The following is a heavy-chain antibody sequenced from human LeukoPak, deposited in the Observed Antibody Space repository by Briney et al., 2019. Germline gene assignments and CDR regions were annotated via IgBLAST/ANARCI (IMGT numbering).Heavy chain of an antibody. CDR2: INWNGGST. V-gene: IGHV3-20*04. D-gene: IGHD3-10*01. CDR1: GFTFDDYG. CDR3: ARDKEEGIPLWFGELFS. J-gene: IGHJ4*02. Sequence: GGSLRLSCAASGFTFDDYGMSWVRQAPGKGLEWVSGINWNGGSTGHADSVKGRFTISRDNTKNSLYLQKNSLRAEDTALYYCARDKEEGIPLWFGELFSWGQGTLVTVSS.